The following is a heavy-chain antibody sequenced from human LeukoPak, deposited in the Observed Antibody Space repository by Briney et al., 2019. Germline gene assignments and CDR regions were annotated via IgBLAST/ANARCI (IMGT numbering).Heavy chain of an antibody. D-gene: IGHD2-2*01. Sequence: GGSLRLSCAASGFTFSSYGMHWVRQAPGKGLEWVAFIRCDGSNKYHADSVKGRFTISRDNSKNTLYLQMNSLRAEDTAVYYCAKVWEGCSSTSCYGYFDYWGQGTLVTVSS. V-gene: IGHV3-30*02. J-gene: IGHJ4*02. CDR1: GFTFSSYG. CDR3: AKVWEGCSSTSCYGYFDY. CDR2: IRCDGSNK.